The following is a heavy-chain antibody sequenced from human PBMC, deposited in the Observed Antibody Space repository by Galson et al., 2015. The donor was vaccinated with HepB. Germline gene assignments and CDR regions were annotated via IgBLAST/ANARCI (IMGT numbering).Heavy chain of an antibody. J-gene: IGHJ5*02. D-gene: IGHD3-10*01. Sequence: SLRLSCAASGFTFSSYSMNWVRQAPGKGLEWVSYISSSSSTIYYADSVKGRFTISRDNAKNSLYLQMNSLRDEDTAVYYCARDPSEFTMVRDNWFDPWGQGTLVTVSS. CDR3: ARDPSEFTMVRDNWFDP. CDR1: GFTFSSYS. CDR2: ISSSSSTI. V-gene: IGHV3-48*02.